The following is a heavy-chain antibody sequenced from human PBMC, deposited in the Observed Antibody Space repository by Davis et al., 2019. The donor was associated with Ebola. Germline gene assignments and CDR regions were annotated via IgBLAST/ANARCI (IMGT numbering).Heavy chain of an antibody. CDR3: TSTGTTVVTPKDY. V-gene: IGHV3-73*01. D-gene: IGHD4-23*01. CDR1: GFTFSGSA. CDR2: IRSKANTYVT. J-gene: IGHJ4*02. Sequence: GESLKISCAASGFTFSGSAMHWVRQASGKGLEWVGRIRSKANTYVTAYPASVKGRFTISRDDSKNTAYLQMNSPKTEDTAVYYCTSTGTTVVTPKDYWGQGTLVTVSS.